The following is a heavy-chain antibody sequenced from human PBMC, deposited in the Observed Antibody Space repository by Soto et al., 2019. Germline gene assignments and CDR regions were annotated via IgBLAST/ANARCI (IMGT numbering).Heavy chain of an antibody. Sequence: QVQLQESGPGLVKPSQTLSLTCTVSSGSISSGDHYWSWVRQPPGKGLEWIGYIYYSGSAYYNPSLRSRVTISVDPSKNQLSLELSSVTAADTAVYYCATVLKGYCSGGSCSSRYFFDYWGQGTLVTVSS. V-gene: IGHV4-30-4*01. J-gene: IGHJ4*02. CDR2: IYYSGSA. CDR1: SGSISSGDHY. CDR3: ATVLKGYCSGGSCSSRYFFDY. D-gene: IGHD2-15*01.